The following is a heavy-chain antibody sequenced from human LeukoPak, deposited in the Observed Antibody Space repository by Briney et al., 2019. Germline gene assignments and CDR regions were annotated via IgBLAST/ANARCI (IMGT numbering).Heavy chain of an antibody. Sequence: RSETLSLTCTVSGYSISSGYYWGWIRQPPGKGLEWIGSIYNSGSTYYNPSLKSRVTISVDTSKNQFSLKLRSVTAADTAMYYCARAYSSSWYYNWFDPWGQGTLVTVSS. V-gene: IGHV4-38-2*02. J-gene: IGHJ5*02. CDR3: ARAYSSSWYYNWFDP. CDR2: IYNSGST. D-gene: IGHD6-13*01. CDR1: GYSISSGYY.